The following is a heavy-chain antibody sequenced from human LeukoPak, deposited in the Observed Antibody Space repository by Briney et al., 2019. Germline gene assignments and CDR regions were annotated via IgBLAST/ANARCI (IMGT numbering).Heavy chain of an antibody. V-gene: IGHV3-30*03. CDR2: ISYDGSNK. J-gene: IGHJ4*02. CDR1: GFTFSSYG. CDR3: ARGPNSYWSGLDF. Sequence: GGSLRLSCAASGFTFSSYGMHWVRQAPGKGLEWVAVISYDGSNKYYADSVKGRFTIYRDNAKNTLYLQVNNLRAEDTAVYYCARGPNSYWSGLDFWGQGTLLTVSS. D-gene: IGHD1-26*01.